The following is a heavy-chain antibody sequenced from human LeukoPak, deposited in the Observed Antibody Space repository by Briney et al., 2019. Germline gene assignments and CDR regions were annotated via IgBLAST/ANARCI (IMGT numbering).Heavy chain of an antibody. D-gene: IGHD3-10*01. V-gene: IGHV4-59*01. J-gene: IGHJ4*02. Sequence: SETLSLTCTVSGDSISSYYWSWIRQPPGKGLEWIGYIYYSGSTNYNPSLKSRVTISVDTSKNQFSLKLSSVTAADTAVYYCARQVPRGENYFDYWGQGTLVTVSS. CDR1: GDSISSYY. CDR3: ARQVPRGENYFDY. CDR2: IYYSGST.